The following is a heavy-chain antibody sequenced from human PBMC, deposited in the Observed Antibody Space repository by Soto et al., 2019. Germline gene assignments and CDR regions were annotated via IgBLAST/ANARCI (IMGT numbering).Heavy chain of an antibody. J-gene: IGHJ4*02. Sequence: GGSLRLSCAASGFTFSSYAMHWARQAPGKGLEWVAVISYDGSNKYYADSVKGRFTISRDNSKNTLYLQMNSLRAEDTAVYYCARDLQYYYDSSGYYFGYWGQGTLVTV. CDR2: ISYDGSNK. CDR3: ARDLQYYYDSSGYYFGY. V-gene: IGHV3-30-3*01. D-gene: IGHD3-22*01. CDR1: GFTFSSYA.